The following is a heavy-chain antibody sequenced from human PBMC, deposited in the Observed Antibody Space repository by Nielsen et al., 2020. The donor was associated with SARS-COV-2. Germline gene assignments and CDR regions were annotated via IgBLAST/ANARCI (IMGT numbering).Heavy chain of an antibody. Sequence: ASVKVSCKVSGYTLTELSMHWVRQAPGKGLERMGGFDPEDGETIYAQKFQGRVTMTEDTSTDTAYMELSSLRSEDTAVYYCAAVPAIVVVVAATRGFDLWGRGTLVTVSS. V-gene: IGHV1-24*01. CDR3: AAVPAIVVVVAATRGFDL. CDR1: GYTLTELS. CDR2: FDPEDGET. D-gene: IGHD2-15*01. J-gene: IGHJ2*01.